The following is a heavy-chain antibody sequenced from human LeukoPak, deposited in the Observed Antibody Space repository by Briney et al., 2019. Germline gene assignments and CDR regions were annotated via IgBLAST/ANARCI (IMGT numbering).Heavy chain of an antibody. J-gene: IGHJ6*03. CDR3: ARGGLRLGELSLLGYYYYYMDV. CDR2: INTNTGNP. Sequence: ASVKVSCKASGYTFTSYAMSWVRQAPGQGLEWMGWINTNTGNPTYAQGFTGRFVFSLDTSVSTAYLQISSLKAEDTAVYYCARGGLRLGELSLLGYYYYYMDVWGKGTTVTVSS. CDR1: GYTFTSYA. V-gene: IGHV7-4-1*02. D-gene: IGHD3-16*02.